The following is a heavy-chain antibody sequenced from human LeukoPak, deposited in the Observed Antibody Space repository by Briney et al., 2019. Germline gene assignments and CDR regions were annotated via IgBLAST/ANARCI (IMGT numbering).Heavy chain of an antibody. Sequence: ASVKVSCKASGYTFSTYDINWVRQATGQGLEWMGWMNPKSGKTDYAQRFQGRLTMTRNTSINTAYMELRSLRSDDTAVYYCARAGAVVDNWFDPWGQGTLVTVSS. D-gene: IGHD2-15*01. CDR2: MNPKSGKT. J-gene: IGHJ5*02. V-gene: IGHV1-8*01. CDR3: ARAGAVVDNWFDP. CDR1: GYTFSTYD.